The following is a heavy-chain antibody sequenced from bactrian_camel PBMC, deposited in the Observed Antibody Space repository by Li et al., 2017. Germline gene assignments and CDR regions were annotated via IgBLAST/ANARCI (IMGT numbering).Heavy chain of an antibody. Sequence: VQLVESGGGLVQPGGSLRLSCAASGFTFGDFYMSWVRLAPGKGLEWVSYLYTDGITHYADSVKGRFTISKDNAKSTLYLEMKSLKPEDTAMYYCAASRVGCYSGSWANEWEYDYWGQGTQVTVS. J-gene: IGHJ4*01. CDR1: GFTFGDFY. CDR3: AASRVGCYSGSWANEWEYDY. D-gene: IGHD3*01. CDR2: LYTDGIT. V-gene: IGHV3S10*01.